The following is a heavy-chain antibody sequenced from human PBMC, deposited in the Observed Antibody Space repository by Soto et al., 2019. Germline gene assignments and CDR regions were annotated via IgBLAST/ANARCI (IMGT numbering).Heavy chain of an antibody. D-gene: IGHD3-9*01. CDR1: GFTFSSYG. V-gene: IGHV3-30*18. Sequence: GGSLRLSCAASGFTFSSYGMHWVRQAPGKGLEWVAVISYDGSNKYYADSVKGRFTISRDNSKNTLYLQMNSLRAEDTAVYYCAKARREIRYFDWLFEGDWFDPWGQGTLVTVSS. CDR2: ISYDGSNK. J-gene: IGHJ5*02. CDR3: AKARREIRYFDWLFEGDWFDP.